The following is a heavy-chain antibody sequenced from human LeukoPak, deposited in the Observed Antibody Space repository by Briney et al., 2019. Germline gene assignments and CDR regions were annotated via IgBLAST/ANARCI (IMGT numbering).Heavy chain of an antibody. V-gene: IGHV4-39*01. CDR3: ARLHSTSWYINWFDP. J-gene: IGHJ5*02. CDR2: IYYSGST. Sequence: SETLSLTCTVSGGSISSSSYYWGWIRQPPGKGLEWIGSIYYSGSTYYNPSLKSRVTVSVDTSKNQFSLKLSSVTAADTAVYYCARLHSTSWYINWFDPWGQGTLVTVSS. CDR1: GGSISSSSYY. D-gene: IGHD6-13*01.